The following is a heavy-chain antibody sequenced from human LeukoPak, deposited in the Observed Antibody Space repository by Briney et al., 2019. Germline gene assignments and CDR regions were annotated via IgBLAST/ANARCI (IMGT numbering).Heavy chain of an antibody. D-gene: IGHD1-14*01. CDR2: IKKDGSEK. J-gene: IGHJ4*02. CDR1: GFTFSRHW. V-gene: IGHV3-7*05. CDR3: VRDTGDHSVDY. Sequence: PGGSLRLSCAASGFTFSRHWMSWVRQAPEKGLEWVANIKKDGSEKYYVDSVKGRFTISRDNVKNSLYLQMNSLRAEDTAVYYCVRDTGDHSVDYWGQGTLVTVPS.